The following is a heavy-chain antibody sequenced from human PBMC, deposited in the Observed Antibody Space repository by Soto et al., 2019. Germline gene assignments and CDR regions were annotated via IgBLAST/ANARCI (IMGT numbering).Heavy chain of an antibody. CDR3: ARQVYGYYYYMDV. D-gene: IGHD6-6*01. V-gene: IGHV4-59*08. J-gene: IGHJ6*03. Sequence: SETLSLTCTVSGGSISSYYWSWIRQPPGKGLEWIGHIYYSGSTNYNPSLKSRVTISVDTSKNQFSLKLSSVTAADTAVYYCARQVYGYYYYMDVWGKGTTVTVSS. CDR1: GGSISSYY. CDR2: IYYSGST.